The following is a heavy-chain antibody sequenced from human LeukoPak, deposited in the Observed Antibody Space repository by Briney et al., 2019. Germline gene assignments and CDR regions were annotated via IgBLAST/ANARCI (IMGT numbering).Heavy chain of an antibody. J-gene: IGHJ4*02. V-gene: IGHV3-30*18. CDR2: ISYDGSNK. Sequence: GGSLRLSCVASGFTFSSYGMHWVRQAPGKGLEWVAVISYDGSNKFYADSVKGRFTISRDNSKNTLYLQMNSLRAEDTAVYYCAKGKNDYVWGNFLYGLGIFGYWGQGTLVTVSS. D-gene: IGHD3-16*01. CDR3: AKGKNDYVWGNFLYGLGIFGY. CDR1: GFTFSSYG.